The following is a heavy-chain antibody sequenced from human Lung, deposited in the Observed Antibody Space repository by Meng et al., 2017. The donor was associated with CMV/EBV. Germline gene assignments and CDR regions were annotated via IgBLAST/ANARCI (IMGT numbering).Heavy chain of an antibody. Sequence: LTCSASGFTFSSYSMNWVRQAPGKGLEWVSSISSSSSYIYYADSVKGRFTISRDNAKNSLYLQMNSLRAEDTAVYYCARDLYDILTGYYKGYYGMDVXGQGXTVTVSS. CDR1: GFTFSSYS. D-gene: IGHD3-9*01. CDR3: ARDLYDILTGYYKGYYGMDV. V-gene: IGHV3-21*01. J-gene: IGHJ6*02. CDR2: ISSSSSYI.